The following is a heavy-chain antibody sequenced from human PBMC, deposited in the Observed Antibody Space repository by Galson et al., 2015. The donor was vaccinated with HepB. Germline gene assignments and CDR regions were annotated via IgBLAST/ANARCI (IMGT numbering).Heavy chain of an antibody. D-gene: IGHD6-19*01. CDR2: IYSGGST. V-gene: IGHV3-53*01. J-gene: IGHJ4*02. Sequence: LRLSCAASGFTVSSNYMSWVRQAPGKGLEWVSVIYSGGSTYYADSVKGRFTISRDNSKNTLYLQMNSLRAEDTAVYYCAKDSVAVAAGNWGQGTLVTVSS. CDR3: AKDSVAVAAGN. CDR1: GFTVSSNY.